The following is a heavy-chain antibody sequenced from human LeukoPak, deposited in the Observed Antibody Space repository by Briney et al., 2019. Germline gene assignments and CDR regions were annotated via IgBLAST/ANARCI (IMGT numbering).Heavy chain of an antibody. CDR3: ASIRVGYYYDSSGYYDR. Sequence: ASVKVSCKASGYTFTGKGIAWVRQAPGQGLEWMGWISAYNGNTNYAQRFQGRVTMTTDTSTTTAYMELRSLRSDDTAVYYCASIRVGYYYDSSGYYDRWGQGTLVTVSS. CDR1: GYTFTGKG. D-gene: IGHD3-22*01. J-gene: IGHJ5*02. CDR2: ISAYNGNT. V-gene: IGHV1-18*01.